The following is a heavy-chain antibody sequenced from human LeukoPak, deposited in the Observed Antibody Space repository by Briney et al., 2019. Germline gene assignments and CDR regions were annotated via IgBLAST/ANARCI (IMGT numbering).Heavy chain of an antibody. CDR2: ISSSSSYI. J-gene: IGHJ5*02. CDR1: GFGVHTFA. D-gene: IGHD3-10*01. V-gene: IGHV3-21*01. Sequence: PGGSLRLSCAVSGFGVHTFAMSWVRQAPGKGLEWVSSISSSSSYIYYADSVKGRFTVSRDNAKNSLYLQMNSLRAEDTAVYYCARSSSRMVRGLDPWGQGTLVTVSS. CDR3: ARSSSRMVRGLDP.